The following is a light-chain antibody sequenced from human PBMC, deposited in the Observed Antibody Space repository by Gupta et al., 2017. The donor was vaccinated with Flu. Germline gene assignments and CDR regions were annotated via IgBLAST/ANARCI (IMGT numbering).Light chain of an antibody. CDR3: RQEYSLANT. J-gene: IGKJ5*01. CDR2: DAS. CDR1: QDINYY. Sequence: PSSLSASAGDRVTITCHTSQDINYYLNWYQQKPGKAPNLLLYDASQGETGVPSRFSGSGSGTDFTLTIISRQPEDFATYYCRQEYSLANTFGPGTLVEIK. V-gene: IGKV1-33*01.